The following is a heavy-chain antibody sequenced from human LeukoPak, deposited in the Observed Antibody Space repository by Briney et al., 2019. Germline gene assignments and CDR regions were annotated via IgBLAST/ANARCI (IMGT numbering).Heavy chain of an antibody. CDR1: GGTFSSYA. Sequence: ASVKVSCKASGGTFSSYAISWVRQAPGQGLEWMGGIIPIFGTANYAQKFQGRVTITADKSTSTAYMELSSLRSDDTAVYYWASSQRAEYNWFDPWGQETLVTVSS. CDR2: IIPIFGTA. V-gene: IGHV1-69*06. J-gene: IGHJ5*02. CDR3: ASSQRAEYNWFDP.